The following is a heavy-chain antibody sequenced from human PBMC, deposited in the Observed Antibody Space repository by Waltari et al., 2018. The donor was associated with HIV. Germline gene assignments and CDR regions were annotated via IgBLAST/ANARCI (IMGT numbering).Heavy chain of an antibody. CDR2: IGGGDDI. V-gene: IGHV3-23*01. CDR3: ARDRLHSNGLWDPAEH. J-gene: IGHJ4*02. Sequence: EVQLLESGGGLVQPGGSLRLSCAASGFPFRPHALPWVHQAPEKGLECVSGIGGGDDIYYAESVKGRFTISRDNSKNTVYLQMKSLRVEDTAIYYCARDRLHSNGLWDPAEHWGQGTLVTVSS. CDR1: GFPFRPHA. D-gene: IGHD2-8*01.